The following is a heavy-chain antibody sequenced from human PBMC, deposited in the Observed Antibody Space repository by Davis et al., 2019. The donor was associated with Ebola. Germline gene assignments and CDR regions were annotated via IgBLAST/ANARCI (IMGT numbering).Heavy chain of an antibody. D-gene: IGHD3-22*01. CDR1: GYRFTSYY. J-gene: IGHJ3*02. CDR2: INPITGGT. V-gene: IGHV1-46*01. CDR3: AREGGRYYDSSGYVFDT. Sequence: ASVKVSCQASGYRFTSYYMHWVRQAPGQGLEWMGIINPITGGTSYAQNFQVRVNMTRDTSTSTVYMELSSLRSEDTAVYYCAREGGRYYDSSGYVFDTWGQGTMVKVSS.